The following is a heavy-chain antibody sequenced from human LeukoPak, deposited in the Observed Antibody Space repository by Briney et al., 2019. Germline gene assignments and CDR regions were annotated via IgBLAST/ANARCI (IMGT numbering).Heavy chain of an antibody. Sequence: SVKVSCKASGGSFSRYAISWARQAPGQGLEWMGGIIPMFGTANYAQKFQGRVTITADESTRTAYMELRTLRSEDTAIYYCARGSGETGGYYYVYWGRGTPVTVSS. D-gene: IGHD3-22*01. CDR2: IIPMFGTA. CDR1: GGSFSRYA. V-gene: IGHV1-69*01. J-gene: IGHJ4*02. CDR3: ARGSGETGGYYYVY.